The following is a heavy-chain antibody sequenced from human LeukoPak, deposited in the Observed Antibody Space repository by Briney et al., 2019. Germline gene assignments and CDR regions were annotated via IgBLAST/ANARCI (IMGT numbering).Heavy chain of an antibody. D-gene: IGHD3-16*01. J-gene: IGHJ3*02. CDR1: GGSIYGGGYS. CDR3: ARGALMIDAFDI. V-gene: IGHV4-30-2*06. CDR2: IYHDGST. Sequence: KTSQTLSLTCTIAGGSIYGGGYSWSWLRQSPGKGLGWIGYIYHDGSTFYNPSLKSRVTLSVDPSKNQFSLRLGSVPAADTAVYYCARGALMIDAFDIWGQGTMVTVSP.